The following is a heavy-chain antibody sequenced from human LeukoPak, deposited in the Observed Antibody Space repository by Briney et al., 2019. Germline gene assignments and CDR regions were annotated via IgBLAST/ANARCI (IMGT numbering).Heavy chain of an antibody. J-gene: IGHJ4*02. V-gene: IGHV4-39*01. CDR2: IYYSGST. Sequence: SETLSLTCTVSGGSISSYYWGWIRQPPGKGLEWIGSIYYSGSTYYNPSLKSRVTISVDTSKNQFSLKLSSVTAADTAVYYCARSPYRHFAYWGQGTLVTVSS. D-gene: IGHD4-11*01. CDR1: GGSISSYY. CDR3: ARSPYRHFAY.